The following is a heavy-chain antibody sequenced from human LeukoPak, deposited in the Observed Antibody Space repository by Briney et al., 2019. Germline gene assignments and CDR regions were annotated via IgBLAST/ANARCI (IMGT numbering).Heavy chain of an antibody. CDR3: ARDFTLIDAPVGVNWFDP. CDR2: ISGSGGST. CDR1: GFTFSSYA. Sequence: GGSLRLSCAASGFTFSSYAMSWVRQAPGKGLEWVSAISGSGGSTYYADSVKGRFTISRDNSKNTLYLQMNSLRAEDTAVYYCARDFTLIDAPVGVNWFDPWGQGTLVTVSS. V-gene: IGHV3-23*01. D-gene: IGHD3-16*01. J-gene: IGHJ5*02.